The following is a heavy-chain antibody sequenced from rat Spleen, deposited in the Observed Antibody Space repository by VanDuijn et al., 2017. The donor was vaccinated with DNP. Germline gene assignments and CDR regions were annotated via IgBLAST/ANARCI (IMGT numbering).Heavy chain of an antibody. CDR2: FIYDGRRT. CDR1: GITFSDYN. CDR3: ARHTIITMMVVITTAYAMDA. V-gene: IGHV5S10*01. Sequence: EVQLVESGGDLVQPGRSLKLSCAASGITFSDYNMAWVRQAPKKGLEWVATFIYDGRRTYYRDSVQGRLTISRDNGKSTLYLQMDSLRSEDTATYYCARHTIITMMVVITTAYAMDAWGQGTSVTVSS. J-gene: IGHJ4*01. D-gene: IGHD1-12*02.